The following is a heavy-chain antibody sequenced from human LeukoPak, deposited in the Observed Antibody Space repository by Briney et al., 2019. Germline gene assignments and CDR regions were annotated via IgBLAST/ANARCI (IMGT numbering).Heavy chain of an antibody. D-gene: IGHD7-27*01. CDR3: AKDGGLWVSAHWGDS. CDR1: GFTFSSYT. V-gene: IGHV3-23*01. CDR2: ITTGDGNT. J-gene: IGHJ4*02. Sequence: PGRSLRLSCTASGFTFSSYTMTWARQAPGKGLKWVSTITTGDGNTCYADSVKGRFTVSRDDSKNTLYLQMNSLRAEDTAVYYCAKDGGLWVSAHWGDSWGRGTLVTVSS.